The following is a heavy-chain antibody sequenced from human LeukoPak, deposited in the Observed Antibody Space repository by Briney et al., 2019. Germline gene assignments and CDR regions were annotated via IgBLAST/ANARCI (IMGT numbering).Heavy chain of an antibody. V-gene: IGHV5-10-1*01. Sequence: GESLRISCKGSGYSFTSYWISWVRQMPGKGLEWMGRIDPSDSYTSYSPSFQGHVTISADKSISTAYLQWSSLKASDTAMCYCARSPGGPIAAAGLNWFDPWGQGTLVTVSS. CDR2: IDPSDSYT. J-gene: IGHJ5*02. D-gene: IGHD6-13*01. CDR3: ARSPGGPIAAAGLNWFDP. CDR1: GYSFTSYW.